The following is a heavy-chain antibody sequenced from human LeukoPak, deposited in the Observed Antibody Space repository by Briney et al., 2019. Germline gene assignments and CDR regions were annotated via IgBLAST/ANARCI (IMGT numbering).Heavy chain of an antibody. CDR1: GFTFSSYG. CDR2: IYSGGST. Sequence: QPGRSLRLSCAASGFTFSSYGMHWVRQAPGKGLEWVSVIYSGGSTYYADSVKGRFTISRDNSKNTLYLQMNSLRAEDTAVYYCARVGYYDSSGLDAFDIWGQGTMVTVSS. CDR3: ARVGYYDSSGLDAFDI. D-gene: IGHD3-22*01. V-gene: IGHV3-NL1*01. J-gene: IGHJ3*02.